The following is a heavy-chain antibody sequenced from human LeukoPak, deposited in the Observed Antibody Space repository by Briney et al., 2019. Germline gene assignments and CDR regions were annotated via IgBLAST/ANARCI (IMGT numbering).Heavy chain of an antibody. V-gene: IGHV1-69*06. D-gene: IGHD6-13*01. CDR3: ARAEAAAHNLIFDY. CDR1: GGTFSSYA. J-gene: IGHJ4*02. Sequence: SVKVSCKASGGTFSSYAISWVRQAPGQGLEWMGGIIPIFGTANYAQKFQGRVTITADKSTSTAYMELSSLRSEVTAVYYCARAEAAAHNLIFDYWGQGTLVTVSS. CDR2: IIPIFGTA.